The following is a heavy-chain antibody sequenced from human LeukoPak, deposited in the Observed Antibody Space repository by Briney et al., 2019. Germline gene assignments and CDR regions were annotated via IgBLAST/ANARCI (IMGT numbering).Heavy chain of an antibody. Sequence: SETLSLTCTVSGGSISNYYWSWIRQSPGKGLEWIGYVYYSGSTNYNPSLKSRVTMSVDTSKNQFSLKLSSVTAADTAVYYCARDRVVPAAISPSNWFDPWGQGTLVTVSS. CDR1: GGSISNYY. CDR3: ARDRVVPAAISPSNWFDP. CDR2: VYYSGST. D-gene: IGHD2-2*01. V-gene: IGHV4-59*12. J-gene: IGHJ5*02.